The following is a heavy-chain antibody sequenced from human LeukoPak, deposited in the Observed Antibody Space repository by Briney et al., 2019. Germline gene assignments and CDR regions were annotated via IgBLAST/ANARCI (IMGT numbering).Heavy chain of an antibody. Sequence: GGSLRLSCAASGFTVSSNYMSWVRQAPGKGLEWVGRIKSKTDGGTTDYAAPVKGRFTISRDDSKNTLYLQMNSLKTEDTAVYYCTTGLVNYYYYYYMDVWGKGTTVTVSS. V-gene: IGHV3-15*01. D-gene: IGHD6-6*01. CDR3: TTGLVNYYYYYYMDV. CDR2: IKSKTDGGTT. CDR1: GFTVSSNY. J-gene: IGHJ6*03.